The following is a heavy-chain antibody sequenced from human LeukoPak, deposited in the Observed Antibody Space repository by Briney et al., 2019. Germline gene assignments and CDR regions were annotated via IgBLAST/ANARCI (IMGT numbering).Heavy chain of an antibody. Sequence: GGSLRLSCAASGFTFDYACMSWVRQAPAKGLEWVGRIKSKTDGGTTVYAAPVQGRFTISRDDSKNTLYLQINSLKTEDTAVYFCTTEVRDSSGYFYFGNWGQGTLVTVSS. CDR3: TTEVRDSSGYFYFGN. V-gene: IGHV3-15*01. CDR1: GFTFDYAC. J-gene: IGHJ4*02. D-gene: IGHD3-22*01. CDR2: IKSKTDGGTT.